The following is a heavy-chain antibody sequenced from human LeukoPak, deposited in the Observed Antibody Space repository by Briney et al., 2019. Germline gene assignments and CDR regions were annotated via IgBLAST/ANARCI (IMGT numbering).Heavy chain of an antibody. D-gene: IGHD6-13*01. V-gene: IGHV1-2*02. J-gene: IGHJ6*02. CDR1: GYTFTGYY. CDR2: INPNSGGT. Sequence: ASVKVSCKASGYTFTGYYMHWVRQAPGQGLEWMGWINPNSGGTNYAQKFQGRVTMTRDTSISTAYMELSRLRSDDTAVYYCASTLYSSSWYGTNYYYGMDVWGQGTTVTVSS. CDR3: ASTLYSSSWYGTNYYYGMDV.